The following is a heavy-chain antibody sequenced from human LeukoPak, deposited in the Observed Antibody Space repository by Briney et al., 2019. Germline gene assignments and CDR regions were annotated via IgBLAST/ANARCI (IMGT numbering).Heavy chain of an antibody. D-gene: IGHD3-22*01. CDR1: GFTFDDYA. J-gene: IGHJ4*02. CDR2: ISWNSGSI. Sequence: PGGSLRLSCAASGFTFDDYAMHWVRQAPGKGLEWVSGISWNSGSIGYADSVKGRFTISRDNAKNSLYLQMNSLRAEDTALYYCAKGLYYYDSSGYVDYWGQGTLVTVSS. CDR3: AKGLYYYDSSGYVDY. V-gene: IGHV3-9*01.